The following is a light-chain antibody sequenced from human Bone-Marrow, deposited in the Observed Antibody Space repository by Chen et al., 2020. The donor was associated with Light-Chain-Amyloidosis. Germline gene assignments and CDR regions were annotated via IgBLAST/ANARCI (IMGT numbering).Light chain of an antibody. CDR3: GTWDNRVRV. CDR2: ENN. Sequence: QSVLTQPPSVSVAPGQKVTISCHGSSSNIGNRFVSWYQHLPGTAPKLLIYENNKRPSGLPDRFYGSKSGTAATLEITGLQAGDEDDHYCGTWDNRVRVFGGGTKLTVL. CDR1: SSNIGNRF. J-gene: IGLJ3*02. V-gene: IGLV1-51*01.